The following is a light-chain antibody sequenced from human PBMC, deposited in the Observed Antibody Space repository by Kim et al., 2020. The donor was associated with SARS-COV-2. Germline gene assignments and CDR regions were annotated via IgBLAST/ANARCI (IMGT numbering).Light chain of an antibody. CDR2: GAS. CDR1: QSVSNK. V-gene: IGKV3D-15*01. Sequence: SPGEPATLSCRASQSVSNKVAWYQQKPGQAPRLLIYGASIRAADIPARFSGSGSGTDFTLTISSLQSEDFAVYHCQQYDNWPPLTFGGGTKVDIK. CDR3: QQYDNWPPLT. J-gene: IGKJ4*01.